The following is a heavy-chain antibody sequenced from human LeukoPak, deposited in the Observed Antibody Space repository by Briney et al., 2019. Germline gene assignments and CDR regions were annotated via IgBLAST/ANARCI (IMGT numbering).Heavy chain of an antibody. Sequence: GGSLRLSCAASGFSFSSYSMNWVRQAPGKGLEWVSSISSSSSDIYCADSVKGRFTISRDNAKNSLYLQMNSLRAEDTAVYYCARATLDYSNYQPLDYWGQGTLVTVSS. CDR2: ISSSSSDI. CDR1: GFSFSSYS. D-gene: IGHD4-11*01. V-gene: IGHV3-21*01. J-gene: IGHJ4*02. CDR3: ARATLDYSNYQPLDY.